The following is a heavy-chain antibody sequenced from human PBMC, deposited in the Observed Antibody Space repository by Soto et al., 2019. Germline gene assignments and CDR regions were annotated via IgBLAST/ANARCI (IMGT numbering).Heavy chain of an antibody. CDR1: GFTFSSYA. J-gene: IGHJ4*02. CDR2: ISGSGGST. D-gene: IGHD1-20*01. V-gene: IGHV3-23*01. CDR3: AKRFGITGTTRGYYFDY. Sequence: EVQLLESGGGLVQPGGSLRLSCAASGFTFSSYAMSWVRQAPGKGLEWVSAISGSGGSTYYADSVKGRFTISRDNSKNTLYLQMNSLSAEDTAVYYCAKRFGITGTTRGYYFDYWGQGTLVTVSS.